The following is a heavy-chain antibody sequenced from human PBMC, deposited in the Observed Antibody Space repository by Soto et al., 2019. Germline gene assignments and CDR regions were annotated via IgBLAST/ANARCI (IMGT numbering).Heavy chain of an antibody. CDR1: GGSISSNSYY. CDR2: IYYSGST. Sequence: SETLSLTCTVSGGSISSNSYYWSWIRQPPGKGLEWIGYIYYSGSTNNNPSLKSRVTISVDTSKNQFSLKLSSVTAADTAVYYCASSSYYYDSSGYYPPFDYWGQGTLVTVSS. J-gene: IGHJ4*02. CDR3: ASSSYYYDSSGYYPPFDY. D-gene: IGHD3-22*01. V-gene: IGHV4-61*01.